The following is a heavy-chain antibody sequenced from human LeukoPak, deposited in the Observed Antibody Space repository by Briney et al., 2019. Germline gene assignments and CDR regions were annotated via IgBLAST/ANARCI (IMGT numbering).Heavy chain of an antibody. CDR1: GFTFSDYY. Sequence: GGSLRLSCAASGFTFSDYYMSWIRQAPGKGLEWVSAISGSGGSTYYADSVKGRFTISRDNSKNTLYLQMNSLRAEDTAVYYCAKDKQLWLSAYFDYWGQGTLVTVSS. CDR2: ISGSGGST. J-gene: IGHJ4*02. D-gene: IGHD5-18*01. CDR3: AKDKQLWLSAYFDY. V-gene: IGHV3-23*01.